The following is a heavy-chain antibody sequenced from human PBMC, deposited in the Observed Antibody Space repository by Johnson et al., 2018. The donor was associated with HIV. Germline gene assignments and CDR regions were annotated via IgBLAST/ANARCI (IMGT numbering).Heavy chain of an antibody. V-gene: IGHV3-30*04. D-gene: IGHD1-26*01. CDR2: ISYDGSNK. J-gene: IGHJ3*02. Sequence: QVYLVESGGGVVQPVRSLRLSCAASGFTFSSYAMHWVRQAPGKGLEWVAVISYDGSNKYYAVSVKGRFTISRDNSKNTLYLQMNSLRAEDTAVYYCAKDGGSYGGAFDIWGQGTMVTVSS. CDR3: AKDGGSYGGAFDI. CDR1: GFTFSSYA.